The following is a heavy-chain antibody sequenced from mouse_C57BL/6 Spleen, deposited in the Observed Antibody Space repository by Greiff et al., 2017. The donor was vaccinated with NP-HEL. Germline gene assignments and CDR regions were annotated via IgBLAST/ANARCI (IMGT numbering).Heavy chain of an antibody. CDR2: IYPGSGST. Sequence: QVQLQQPGAELVKPGASVKMSCKASGYTFTSYWITWVKQRPGQGLAWIGDIYPGSGSTNYNEKFKSKATLTVDTSSSTAYLQLSSLTSEDSAVYYCARRIYYYGSSGAMDYWGQGTSVTVSS. V-gene: IGHV1-55*01. D-gene: IGHD1-1*01. CDR1: GYTFTSYW. J-gene: IGHJ4*01. CDR3: ARRIYYYGSSGAMDY.